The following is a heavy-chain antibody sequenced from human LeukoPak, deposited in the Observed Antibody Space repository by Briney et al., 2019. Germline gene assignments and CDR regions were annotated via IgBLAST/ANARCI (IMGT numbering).Heavy chain of an antibody. CDR2: INHSGST. D-gene: IGHD4-23*01. CDR1: GGSISSSSYS. J-gene: IGHJ4*02. Sequence: SETLSLTCTVSGGSISSSSYSWGWIRQPPGKGLEWIGEINHSGSTNYNPSLKSRVTISVDTSKNQFSLKLSSVTAADTAVYYCARGDYGGNSDWGQGTLVTVSS. CDR3: ARGDYGGNSD. V-gene: IGHV4-39*07.